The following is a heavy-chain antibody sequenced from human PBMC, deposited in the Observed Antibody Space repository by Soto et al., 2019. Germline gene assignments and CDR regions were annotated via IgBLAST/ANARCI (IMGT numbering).Heavy chain of an antibody. CDR3: ARYAGRPYNGMDV. V-gene: IGHV5-51*01. Sequence: PGESLKISCKGSAYSFTSYWIAWVRQMPGKGLEWMGIIYPGDSDTRYSPSFQGQVTISADKSISTAYLQWSSLRASDTATYYCARYAGRPYNGMDVWGQGTTVTVSS. CDR1: AYSFTSYW. CDR2: IYPGDSDT. J-gene: IGHJ6*02.